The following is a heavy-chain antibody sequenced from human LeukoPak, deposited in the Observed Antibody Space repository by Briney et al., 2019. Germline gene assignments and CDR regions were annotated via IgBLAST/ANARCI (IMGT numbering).Heavy chain of an antibody. CDR1: GGSISSYY. D-gene: IGHD3-3*01. CDR2: IYYSGST. V-gene: IGHV4-59*08. CDR3: ASQRVVTHLDY. Sequence: SETLSLTCTVSGGSISSYYWSWIRQPPGKGLEWIGYIYYSGSTDYNPSLKSRVTISVDTSKNQFSLKLSSVTAADTAVYYCASQRVVTHLDYWGQGTLVTVSS. J-gene: IGHJ4*02.